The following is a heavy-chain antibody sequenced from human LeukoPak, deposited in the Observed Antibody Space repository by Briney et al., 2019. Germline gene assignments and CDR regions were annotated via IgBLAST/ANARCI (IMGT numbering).Heavy chain of an antibody. D-gene: IGHD3-10*01. CDR1: GFTFSSYA. CDR2: ISYDGSNK. Sequence: GGSLRLSCAASGFTFSSYAMHWVRQAPGKGLEWVAVISYDGSNKYYADSVKGRFTISRDNSKNTLYLQMNSLRAEDTAVYYCAKVLWFGELNAFDIWGQGTMVTVSS. CDR3: AKVLWFGELNAFDI. J-gene: IGHJ3*02. V-gene: IGHV3-30*04.